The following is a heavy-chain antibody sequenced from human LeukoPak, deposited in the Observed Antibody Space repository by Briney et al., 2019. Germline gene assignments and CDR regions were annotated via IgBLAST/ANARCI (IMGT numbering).Heavy chain of an antibody. CDR1: GGSISSGGYY. CDR2: IYYSGST. D-gene: IGHD5-18*01. V-gene: IGHV4-31*03. J-gene: IGHJ4*02. Sequence: SETLSLTCTVSGGSISSGGYYWSWVRQHPGKGLEWLGYIYYSGSTYYNPSLKSRVTISVDTSKNQFSLKLSSVTAADTAVCYCARFSYGYIPNYFDYWGQGTLVTVSS. CDR3: ARFSYGYIPNYFDY.